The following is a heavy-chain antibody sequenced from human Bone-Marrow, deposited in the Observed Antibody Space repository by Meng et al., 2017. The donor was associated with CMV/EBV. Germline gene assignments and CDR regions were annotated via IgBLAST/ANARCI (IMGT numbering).Heavy chain of an antibody. CDR1: GGTFSSYA. V-gene: IGHV1-2*02. D-gene: IGHD1-26*01. CDR2: INPNSGGT. J-gene: IGHJ6*02. Sequence: ASVKVSCKASGGTFSSYAISWVRQAPGQGLEWMGWINPNSGGTNYAQKFQGRVTMTRDTSISTAYMELSRLRSDDTAVYYCARVPSWVGATTDYGMDVWGQGTTVTVSS. CDR3: ARVPSWVGATTDYGMDV.